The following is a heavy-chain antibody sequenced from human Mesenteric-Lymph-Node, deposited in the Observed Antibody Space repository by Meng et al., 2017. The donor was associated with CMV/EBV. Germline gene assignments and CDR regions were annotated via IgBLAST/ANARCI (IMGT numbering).Heavy chain of an antibody. V-gene: IGHV4-34*01. D-gene: IGHD2-15*01. Sequence: SETLSLTCAVHGGSFSGYYWSWIRQPPGKGLEWIGEINHSGSTNYNPSLKSRVTISVDTPKNQFSLKLSSVTAADTAVYYCARGGYCSGGSCYSTWWFDPWGQGTLVTVSS. CDR3: ARGGYCSGGSCYSTWWFDP. J-gene: IGHJ5*02. CDR2: INHSGST. CDR1: GGSFSGYY.